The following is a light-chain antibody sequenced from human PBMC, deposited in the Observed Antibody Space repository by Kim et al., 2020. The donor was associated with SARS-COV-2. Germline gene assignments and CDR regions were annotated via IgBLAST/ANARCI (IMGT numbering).Light chain of an antibody. CDR1: RSDVGGHDN. J-gene: IGLJ3*02. Sequence: QSALTQPASVSGSPGQSITISFTGTRSDVGGHDNVSWYQQHPGKAPKLIIYDVTNRPSGVSGRFSGSKSGNTASLTISGLQAEDEADYHCASYTSTSALGVFGGGTKLTVL. CDR3: ASYTSTSALGV. V-gene: IGLV2-14*03. CDR2: DVT.